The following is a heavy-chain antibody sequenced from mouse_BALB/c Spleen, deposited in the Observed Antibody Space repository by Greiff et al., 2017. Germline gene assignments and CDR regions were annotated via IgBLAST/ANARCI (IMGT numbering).Heavy chain of an antibody. CDR3: ATGTMITLDY. CDR2: IWAGGST. CDR1: GFSLTSYG. V-gene: IGHV2-9*02. Sequence: VKLMESGPGLVAPSQSLSITCTVSGFSLTSYGVHWVRQPPGKGLEWLGVIWAGGSTNYNSALMSRLSISKDNSKSQVFLKMNSLQTDDTAMYYCATGTMITLDYWGQGTTLTVSS. D-gene: IGHD2-4*01. J-gene: IGHJ2*01.